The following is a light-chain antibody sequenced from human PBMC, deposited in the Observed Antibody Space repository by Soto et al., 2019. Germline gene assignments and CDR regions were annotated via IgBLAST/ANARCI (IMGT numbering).Light chain of an antibody. V-gene: IGKV3-20*01. J-gene: IGKJ4*01. Sequence: EIVLTQSPGTLSLSPGERATLSCRASQSVSSSYLAWYQQKPGQAPRLLIYGASSRATGITDRFSGSGSGTDFTLTISRLEPEDFAVYYCQQYGSSLGVTFGGGTKVEIK. CDR1: QSVSSSY. CDR2: GAS. CDR3: QQYGSSLGVT.